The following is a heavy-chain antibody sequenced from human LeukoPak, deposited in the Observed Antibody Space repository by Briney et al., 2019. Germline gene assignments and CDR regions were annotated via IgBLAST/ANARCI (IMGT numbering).Heavy chain of an antibody. CDR2: INSDGSST. CDR3: ARVIAVAGFDY. D-gene: IGHD6-19*01. V-gene: IGHV3-74*01. J-gene: IGHJ4*02. Sequence: GGSLRLSCAASGFTFSSYWMHWVRQAPGKGLVWVSHINSDGSSTSYADSVKGRFTISRDNAKNTLYLQMNSLRAEDTAVYYCARVIAVAGFDYWGQGTLVTVSS. CDR1: GFTFSSYW.